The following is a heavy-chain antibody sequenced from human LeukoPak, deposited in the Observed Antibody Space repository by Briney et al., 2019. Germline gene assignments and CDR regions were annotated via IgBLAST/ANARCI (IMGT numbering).Heavy chain of an antibody. J-gene: IGHJ4*02. CDR3: AKDSGSPYYFDY. Sequence: GGSLRLSCAASGFTFSSYGMHWVRQAPGKGLEWVAFIRYDGSNKYYADSVKGRFTISRDNSKNTLYLQMNSLRAEDTAVYYCAKDSGSPYYFDYWGQGTLVTVSS. CDR1: GFTFSSYG. CDR2: IRYDGSNK. D-gene: IGHD1-26*01. V-gene: IGHV3-30*02.